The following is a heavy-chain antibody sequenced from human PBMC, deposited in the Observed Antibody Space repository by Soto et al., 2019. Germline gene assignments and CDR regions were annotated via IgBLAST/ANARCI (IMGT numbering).Heavy chain of an antibody. CDR3: ATDLRSSSSGGSDY. CDR2: FDPEDGET. V-gene: IGHV1-24*01. CDR1: GYTLTELS. D-gene: IGHD6-19*01. J-gene: IGHJ4*02. Sequence: ASVKVPCKVSGYTLTELSMHWVRQAPGKGLEWMGGFDPEDGETIYAQKFQGRVTMTEDTSTDTAYMELSSLRSEDTAVYYCATDLRSSSSGGSDYWGQGTLVTVSS.